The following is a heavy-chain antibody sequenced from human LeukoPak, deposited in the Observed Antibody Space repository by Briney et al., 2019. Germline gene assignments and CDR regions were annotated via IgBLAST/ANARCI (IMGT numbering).Heavy chain of an antibody. D-gene: IGHD5-12*01. V-gene: IGHV3-23*01. CDR1: GFTFSSYA. Sequence: PGGSLTLSCAASGFTFSSYAMSWVRQAPGKGLEWVSAISGSGGSTYYADSVKGRFTISRDNSKNTLYLQMNSLRAEDTAVYYCAKDRGTSGYDPHAFDIWGQGTMVTVSS. CDR2: ISGSGGST. J-gene: IGHJ3*02. CDR3: AKDRGTSGYDPHAFDI.